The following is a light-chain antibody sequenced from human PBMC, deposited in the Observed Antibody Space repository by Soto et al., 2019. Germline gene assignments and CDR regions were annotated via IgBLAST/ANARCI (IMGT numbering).Light chain of an antibody. J-gene: IGLJ2*01. CDR3: GTWDSSLSAV. CDR1: NSNIGNNY. Sequence: QSVLTQPPSVSAAPGQTVTISCSGSNSNIGNNYVSWYQQLPGTAPKLLIYDNDKRPSGIPDRFSGSKSGTSATLGITGLQTGDEADYYCGTWDSSLSAVFGGGTKLTVL. CDR2: DND. V-gene: IGLV1-51*01.